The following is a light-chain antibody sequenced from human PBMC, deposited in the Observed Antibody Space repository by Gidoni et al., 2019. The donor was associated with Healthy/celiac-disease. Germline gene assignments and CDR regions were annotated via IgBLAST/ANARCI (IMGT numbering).Light chain of an antibody. CDR2: AAS. Sequence: RVTITCRASQSISSYLNWYQQKPGKAPKLLIYAASSLQSGVPSRFSGSGSGTDFTLTISSLHPEDFATYYCQQSYSTLTFGGGTKVEIK. CDR3: QQSYSTLT. V-gene: IGKV1-39*01. CDR1: QSISSY. J-gene: IGKJ4*01.